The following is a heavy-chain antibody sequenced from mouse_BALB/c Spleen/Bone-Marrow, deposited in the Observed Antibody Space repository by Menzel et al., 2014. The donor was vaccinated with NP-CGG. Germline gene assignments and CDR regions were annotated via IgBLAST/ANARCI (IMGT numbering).Heavy chain of an antibody. V-gene: IGHV1S132*01. D-gene: IGHD1-1*01. CDR2: IFPGTGTT. J-gene: IGHJ1*01. CDR3: AARANGNGEGSYWYFDV. Sequence: VQLQQSGTELVKPGASVKLSCKTSGYTFTSYWIQWVNQRPGQGLGWIGEIFPGTGTTYYNEKFNGKATLTIDTSSRTANMQISGLTSKDSAVYVGAARANGNGEGSYWYFDVWGAGTTVTVSS. CDR1: GYTFTSYW.